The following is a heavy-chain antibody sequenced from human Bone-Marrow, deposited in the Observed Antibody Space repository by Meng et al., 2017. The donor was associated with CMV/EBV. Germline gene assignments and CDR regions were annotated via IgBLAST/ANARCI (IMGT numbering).Heavy chain of an antibody. D-gene: IGHD3-3*01. V-gene: IGHV3-53*01. CDR3: ARAGYDFWSGPVDY. CDR1: GFTVSSNY. J-gene: IGHJ4*02. Sequence: GESLKISCAASGFTVSSNYMSWVRQAPGKGLEWVSVIYSGGSTYYADSVKGRFTISRDNSKNTLYLQMNSLRAEDTAVYYCARAGYDFWSGPVDYWGQGTLVTVSS. CDR2: IYSGGST.